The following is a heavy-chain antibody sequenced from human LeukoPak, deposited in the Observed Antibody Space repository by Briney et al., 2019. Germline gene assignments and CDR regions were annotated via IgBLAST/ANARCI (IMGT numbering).Heavy chain of an antibody. CDR1: GFTFSSYT. V-gene: IGHV3-21*01. CDR2: ISRSSSHK. D-gene: IGHD6-13*01. CDR3: ARTANFAAGYYIDY. Sequence: GGSLKLSCEASGFTFSSYTMNWVRQAPGKGLEWVSSISRSSSHKYYADSVKGRFTISRDNAKNSLYLQMNSLRAEDTAVYYCARTANFAAGYYIDYWGQGTLVTVSS. J-gene: IGHJ4*02.